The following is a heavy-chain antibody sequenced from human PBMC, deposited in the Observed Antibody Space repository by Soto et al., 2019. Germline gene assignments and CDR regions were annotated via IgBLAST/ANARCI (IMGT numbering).Heavy chain of an antibody. D-gene: IGHD2-8*01. J-gene: IGHJ3*02. CDR2: ISSNGGST. CDR1: GFTFSSYA. Sequence: GGSLRLSCAASGFTFSSYAMHWVRQAPGKGLEYVSAISSNGGSTYYADSVKGRFTISRDNSKNTLYLQMGSLRAEDMAVYYCARGLGYCTNGVCYDDAFDIWGQGTMVTVSS. V-gene: IGHV3-64*02. CDR3: ARGLGYCTNGVCYDDAFDI.